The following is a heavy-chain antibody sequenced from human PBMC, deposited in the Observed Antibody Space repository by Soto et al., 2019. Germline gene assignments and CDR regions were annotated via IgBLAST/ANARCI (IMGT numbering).Heavy chain of an antibody. CDR2: IWYDGSNK. J-gene: IGHJ4*02. Sequence: QVQLVESGGGVVQPGRSLRLSCAASGFTFSNYGMHWVRQAPGRGLEWVAVIWYDGSNKYYADSVKGRFTISRDNSKNTLYLQMNSLRAEDTAKYYCARDGYCSGGSCYSVPVFDYWGQGTLVTVSS. CDR3: ARDGYCSGGSCYSVPVFDY. D-gene: IGHD2-15*01. CDR1: GFTFSNYG. V-gene: IGHV3-33*01.